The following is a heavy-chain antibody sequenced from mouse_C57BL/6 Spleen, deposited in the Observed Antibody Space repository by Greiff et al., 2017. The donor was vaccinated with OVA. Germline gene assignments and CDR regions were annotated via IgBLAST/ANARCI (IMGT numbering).Heavy chain of an antibody. D-gene: IGHD1-1*01. CDR3: ARKSSSLDY. J-gene: IGHJ2*01. V-gene: IGHV1-69*01. Sequence: VQLQQPGAELVMPGASVKLSCKASGYTFTSYWMHWVKQRPGQGLELIGEIDPSDSYTNYNQKFKGKSTLTVDKSSSTAYMQLSSLTSEDSAVYYCARKSSSLDYWGQGTTLTVSS. CDR2: IDPSDSYT. CDR1: GYTFTSYW.